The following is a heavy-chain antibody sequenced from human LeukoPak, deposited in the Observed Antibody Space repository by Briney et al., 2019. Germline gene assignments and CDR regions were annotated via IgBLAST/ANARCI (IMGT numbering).Heavy chain of an antibody. V-gene: IGHV3-23*01. CDR3: AKQGIDYYDSSGYSKYYFDY. Sequence: GGSLRLSCAASGFTFSSYAMSWVRQAPGKGLEWVSAISGSGGSTYYADSVKGRFTISRDNSKNTLYLQMNSLRAEDTAVYYCAKQGIDYYDSSGYSKYYFDYWGQGTLVTVSS. J-gene: IGHJ4*02. CDR1: GFTFSSYA. D-gene: IGHD3-22*01. CDR2: ISGSGGST.